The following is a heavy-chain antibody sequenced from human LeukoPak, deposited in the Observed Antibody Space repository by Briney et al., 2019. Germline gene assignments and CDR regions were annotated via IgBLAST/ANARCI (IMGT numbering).Heavy chain of an antibody. D-gene: IGHD3-10*01. V-gene: IGHV3-23*01. CDR1: GFTFSSYG. CDR2: ISGSGGST. J-gene: IGHJ6*03. CDR3: AKTFGESDYYYFYYMDV. Sequence: GGSLRLSCAASGFTFSSYGMSWVRQAPGKGLEWVSAISGSGGSTYYADSVKGRFTTSRDNSKNTVYLQMNNLRADDTAVYYCAKTFGESDYYYFYYMDVWGKGTTVTVSS.